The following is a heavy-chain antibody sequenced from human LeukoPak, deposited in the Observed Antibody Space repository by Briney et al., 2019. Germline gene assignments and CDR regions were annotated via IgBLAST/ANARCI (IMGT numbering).Heavy chain of an antibody. CDR2: MNPNRGNT. CDR3: ARLVHGDPGNGDY. V-gene: IGHV1-8*01. J-gene: IGHJ4*02. CDR1: EYTFTSYD. D-gene: IGHD7-27*01. Sequence: ASVKVSCKASEYTFTSYDINWVRQATGQGLEGMGWMNPNRGNTGYAQKFQGRVTMTRNSSISTVYMEVSSVRSEHTAVYYCARLVHGDPGNGDYWGQGNLVSVS.